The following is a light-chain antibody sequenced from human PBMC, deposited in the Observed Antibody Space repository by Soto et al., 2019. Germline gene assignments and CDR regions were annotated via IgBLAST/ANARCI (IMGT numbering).Light chain of an antibody. J-gene: IGKJ5*01. Sequence: DIQMTQSPSSLSASVGDRVTITCRASESISRHLNWYQQKPGKAPKLLIYAASSLRNGVPSRFSGSGNGSDFTLTISNRLPEDFTTYYCQQSYSTLSITFGQGTRLELK. CDR3: QQSYSTLSIT. V-gene: IGKV1-39*01. CDR1: ESISRH. CDR2: AAS.